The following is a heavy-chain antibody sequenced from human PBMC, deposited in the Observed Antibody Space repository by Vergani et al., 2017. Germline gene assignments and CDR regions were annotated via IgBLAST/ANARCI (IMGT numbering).Heavy chain of an antibody. Sequence: QVQLVQSGAEVKKPGSSVKVSCKASGGTFSSYTISWVRQAPGQGLEWMGRIIPILGIANYAQKFQGRVTITADKSTSTAYMELSSLRSEDTAVYYCATGDQLVAATRCDYWGQGTLVTVSS. CDR2: IIPILGIA. CDR3: ATGDQLVAATRCDY. D-gene: IGHD2-15*01. J-gene: IGHJ4*02. V-gene: IGHV1-69*02. CDR1: GGTFSSYT.